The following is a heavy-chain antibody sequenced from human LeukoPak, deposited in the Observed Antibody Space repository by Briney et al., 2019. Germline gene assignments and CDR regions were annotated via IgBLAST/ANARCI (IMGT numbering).Heavy chain of an antibody. V-gene: IGHV3-7*03. D-gene: IGHD3-10*01. CDR3: AKDFIGYFDY. Sequence: GGSLRLSCAASGFTFSIYWMTWVRQAPGKGLEWVANIKQEGSEKYYVDSVKGRFTISRDNAKNSLFLQMNSLRAEDTAVYYCAKDFIGYFDYWGQGTLVTVSS. CDR1: GFTFSIYW. CDR2: IKQEGSEK. J-gene: IGHJ4*02.